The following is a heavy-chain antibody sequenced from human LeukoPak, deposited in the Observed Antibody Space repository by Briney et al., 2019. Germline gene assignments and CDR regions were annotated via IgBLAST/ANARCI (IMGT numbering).Heavy chain of an antibody. CDR2: MNPNSGNT. V-gene: IGHV1-8*03. D-gene: IGHD3-3*02. Sequence: ASVKVSCKASGYTFTSYDINWVRQATGQGLEWMGWMNPNSGNTGYAQKFQGRVTITRNTSISTAYMELSSLRSEDTAVYYCARESAAFLEWLLFDYWGQGTLVTVSS. CDR1: GYTFTSYD. J-gene: IGHJ4*02. CDR3: ARESAAFLEWLLFDY.